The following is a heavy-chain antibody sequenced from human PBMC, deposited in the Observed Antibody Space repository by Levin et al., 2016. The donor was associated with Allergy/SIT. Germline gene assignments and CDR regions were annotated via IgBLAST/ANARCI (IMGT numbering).Heavy chain of an antibody. V-gene: IGHV1-3*01. CDR1: GYTFTSYA. CDR2: ISAGDGNT. Sequence: ASVKVSCKASGYTFTSYAIHWVRQAPGQGLEWMGWISAGDGNTRHSQKFQDRVTITTDTSASTAYMELTSLRSEDTAVYYCARNEDYWGQGTLVTVSS. CDR3: ARNEDY. J-gene: IGHJ4*02.